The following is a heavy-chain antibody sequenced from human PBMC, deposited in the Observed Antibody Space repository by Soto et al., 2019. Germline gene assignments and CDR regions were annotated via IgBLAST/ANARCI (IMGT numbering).Heavy chain of an antibody. J-gene: IGHJ4*02. CDR1: GFSFSSYA. D-gene: IGHD3-10*01. CDR2: ISKDGMNK. V-gene: IGHV3-30*04. CDR3: ARDHVRRWFGELFIDSYYFDY. Sequence: PGGSLRLSCTASGFSFSSYAMYWFRQPPGKGLEWVAVISKDGMNKNYADSVKGRVTVSRDNANYSLDLQLNSLRGEDTAMYYCARDHVRRWFGELFIDSYYFDYWGQGTLVTVSS.